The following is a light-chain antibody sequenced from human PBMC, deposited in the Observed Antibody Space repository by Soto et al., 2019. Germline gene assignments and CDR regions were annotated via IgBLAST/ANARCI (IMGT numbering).Light chain of an antibody. CDR1: HSVASY. J-gene: IGKJ3*01. Sequence: DIQMTQSPSSLSASVGDRVTITCRASHSVASYFNWFQQRPGKAPSLLIYAATTLHTGVPSRFSGSRSGTNFPLAISRLQPEDFATYYCQESSTTPAFTFDPGTKVDFK. V-gene: IGKV1-39*01. CDR2: AAT. CDR3: QESSTTPAFT.